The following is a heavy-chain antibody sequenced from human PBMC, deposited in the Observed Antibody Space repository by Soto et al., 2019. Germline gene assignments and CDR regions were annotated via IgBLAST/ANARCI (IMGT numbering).Heavy chain of an antibody. D-gene: IGHD3-3*01. V-gene: IGHV1-18*01. Sequence: ASVKVSCKASGYTFTSYGISWVRQAPGQGLEWLGWISAYNGNTNCAQKLQGRVTMTTDTSTSTAYMVLRSLRSDDTAVYYCARSIGVTIFGVVIMRSNFEYWGQGTLVTVSS. CDR3: ARSIGVTIFGVVIMRSNFEY. J-gene: IGHJ4*02. CDR2: ISAYNGNT. CDR1: GYTFTSYG.